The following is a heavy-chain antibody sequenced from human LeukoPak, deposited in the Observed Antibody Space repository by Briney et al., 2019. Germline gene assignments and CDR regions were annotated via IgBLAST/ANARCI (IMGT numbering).Heavy chain of an antibody. CDR3: ASLVVVITPGGFDP. CDR2: IYYSGST. J-gene: IGHJ5*02. D-gene: IGHD3-22*01. CDR1: GGSISSYH. V-gene: IGHV4-59*08. Sequence: SETLSLTCSVSGGSISSYHWSWIRQPPGKGLEWIGYIYYSGSTNYNPSLKSRVTISVDTSKNQFSLKLSSVTAADTAVYYCASLVVVITPGGFDPWGQGTLVTVSS.